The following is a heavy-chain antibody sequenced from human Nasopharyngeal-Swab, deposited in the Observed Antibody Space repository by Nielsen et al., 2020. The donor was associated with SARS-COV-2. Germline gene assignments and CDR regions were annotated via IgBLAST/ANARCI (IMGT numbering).Heavy chain of an antibody. CDR1: QFTFRTYW. D-gene: IGHD3-10*01. J-gene: IGHJ4*02. CDR2: MDSDGSTI. Sequence: GESLKISCSASQFTFRTYWIHWVRQAPGKGLVWVSRMDSDGSTINYADSVKGRFTISRDNAKNTLYLQMNSLRAEDTAVYYCASGAVDGLGTYRLGEYWGQGTLVTVSS. CDR3: ASGAVDGLGTYRLGEY. V-gene: IGHV3-74*01.